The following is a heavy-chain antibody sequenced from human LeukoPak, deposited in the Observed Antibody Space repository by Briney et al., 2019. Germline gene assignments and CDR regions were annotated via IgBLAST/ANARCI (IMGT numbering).Heavy chain of an antibody. CDR3: ARGFDSSGYKLDY. Sequence: GASVKVSCKVSGYTLTELSMHCLRQAPGKGPEWVGGFDPEDGETIYAQKFQGRVTMTEDTSTDTAYMELSSLRSEDTAVYYCARGFDSSGYKLDYWGQGTLVTVSS. CDR2: FDPEDGET. V-gene: IGHV1-24*01. D-gene: IGHD3-22*01. CDR1: GYTLTELS. J-gene: IGHJ4*02.